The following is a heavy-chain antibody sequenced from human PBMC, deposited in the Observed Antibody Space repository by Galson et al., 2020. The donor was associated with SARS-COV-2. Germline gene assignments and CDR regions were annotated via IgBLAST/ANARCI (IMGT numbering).Heavy chain of an antibody. Sequence: SETLSLTCAVSGYSISSGFYWGWIRQPPGKGLEWIGSIYHSGSTYYNPSLKSRVTISVDTSKNQFSLKLSSVTAAYTAVYYCAREGKEGGTYSYWGQGTLVTVSP. CDR1: GYSISSGFY. J-gene: IGHJ4*02. CDR3: AREGKEGGTYSY. D-gene: IGHD1-26*01. V-gene: IGHV4-38-2*02. CDR2: IYHSGST.